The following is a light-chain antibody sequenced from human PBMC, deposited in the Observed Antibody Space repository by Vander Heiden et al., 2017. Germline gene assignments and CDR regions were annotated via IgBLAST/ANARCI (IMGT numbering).Light chain of an antibody. CDR2: AAS. V-gene: IGKV1-39*01. J-gene: IGKJ3*01. Sequence: DTQMTQSTSPLSASVGARVTITCRASQSISSYLNWYQQKPGKAPKLLIYAASSLQSGVPSSFGGGGSGTNFTLTISSLQPEEFATYCCQHSDSTPLTFGHGTKVDIK. CDR3: QHSDSTPLT. CDR1: QSISSY.